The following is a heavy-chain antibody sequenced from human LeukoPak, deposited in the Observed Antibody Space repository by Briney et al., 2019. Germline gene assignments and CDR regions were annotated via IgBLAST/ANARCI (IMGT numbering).Heavy chain of an antibody. D-gene: IGHD5-24*01. Sequence: GGSLRLSCAASGFNFASNWMHWVRQTPGKGLVWVSRINSGGSGTSYADSVEGRFTISRDNAKNSLYLQMNSLRAEDTAVYYCARTGRDSYYFDYWGQGTLVTVSS. CDR1: GFNFASNW. CDR2: INSGGSGT. CDR3: ARTGRDSYYFDY. J-gene: IGHJ4*02. V-gene: IGHV3-74*01.